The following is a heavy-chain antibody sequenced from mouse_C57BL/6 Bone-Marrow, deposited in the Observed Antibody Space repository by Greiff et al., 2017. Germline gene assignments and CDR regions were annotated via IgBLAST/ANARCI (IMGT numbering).Heavy chain of an antibody. CDR3: ARTLIYYDYGAY. J-gene: IGHJ3*01. Sequence: LVESGPELVKPGASVKISCKASGYAFSSSWMNWVKQRPGKGLEWIGRIYPGDGDTNYNGKFKGKATLTADKSSSTAYMQLSSLTSEDSAVYVCARTLIYYDYGAYWGQGTLVTVSA. D-gene: IGHD2-4*01. V-gene: IGHV1-82*01. CDR1: GYAFSSSW. CDR2: IYPGDGDT.